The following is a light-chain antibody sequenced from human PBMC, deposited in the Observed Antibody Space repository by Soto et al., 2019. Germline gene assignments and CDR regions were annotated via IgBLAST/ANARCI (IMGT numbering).Light chain of an antibody. Sequence: ESVLTQSPGTLSLSPGERATLACRGSQSVSSSYLAWYQQKPGQAPRLIIYGASNRATGIPDRFSGRGSGTDFTLTISRLEPEDFAVYYCQQLGAFGQGTKVAIK. CDR2: GAS. V-gene: IGKV3-20*01. J-gene: IGKJ1*01. CDR3: QQLGA. CDR1: QSVSSSY.